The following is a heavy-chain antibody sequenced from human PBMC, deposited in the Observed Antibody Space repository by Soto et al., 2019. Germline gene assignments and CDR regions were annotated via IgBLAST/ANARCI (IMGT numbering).Heavy chain of an antibody. Sequence: GGSLRLSCGASGFTFSSYAMSWVRQAPGKGLEWVSAISGSGGSTYYADSVKGRFTISRDNSKNTLYLQMNSLRAEDTAVYYCAKGIDFWSGSKSYYYYGMDVWGQGTTVTVYS. V-gene: IGHV3-23*01. D-gene: IGHD3-3*01. J-gene: IGHJ6*02. CDR2: ISGSGGST. CDR1: GFTFSSYA. CDR3: AKGIDFWSGSKSYYYYGMDV.